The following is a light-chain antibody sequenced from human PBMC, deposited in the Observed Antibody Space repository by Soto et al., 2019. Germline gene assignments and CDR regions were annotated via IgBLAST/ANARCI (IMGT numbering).Light chain of an antibody. V-gene: IGLV2-14*01. CDR1: SSDIGSYTS. CDR3: SSFTSSSTVV. Sequence: QSALTQPASVSGSPGQSITISCTGTSSDIGSYTSVSWFQQHSGTAPKLMISEVSNRPSGVSSRFSGSKSGNTASLTISGLQAEDEATYYCSSFTSSSTVVFGGGTKVTVL. J-gene: IGLJ2*01. CDR2: EVS.